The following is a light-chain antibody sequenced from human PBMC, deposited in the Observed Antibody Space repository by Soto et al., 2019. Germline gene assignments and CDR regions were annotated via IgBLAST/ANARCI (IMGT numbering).Light chain of an antibody. CDR2: ATS. J-gene: IGKJ1*01. Sequence: IHMTQSPSSLSASVGDRVTITCRASQNIDNYLNWYQQKPGRAPKLLIYATSSVQSGVPSRFSGSGSGADFTLTISSLKPEASATYYSQPCYSIPTFRQGTKV. CDR3: QPCYSIPT. CDR1: QNIDNY. V-gene: IGKV1-39*01.